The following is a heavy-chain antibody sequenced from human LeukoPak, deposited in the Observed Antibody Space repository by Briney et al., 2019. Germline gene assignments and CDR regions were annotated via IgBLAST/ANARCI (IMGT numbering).Heavy chain of an antibody. CDR1: AFTFNTYW. V-gene: IGHV3-7*01. D-gene: IGHD3-10*01. J-gene: IGHJ6*03. CDR3: ARSELGYNYHYMDV. CDR2: INEDGSEK. Sequence: GGSLRLSCAASAFTFNTYWMTWVRQAPGKGLEWVASINEDGSEKHYVDSVKGRFTISRDNTNDYLYLQMNSLRAEDTAVYYCARSELGYNYHYMDVWGKGTTVTISS.